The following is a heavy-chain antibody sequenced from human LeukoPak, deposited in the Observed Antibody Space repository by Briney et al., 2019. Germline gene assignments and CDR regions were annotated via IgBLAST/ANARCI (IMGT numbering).Heavy chain of an antibody. V-gene: IGHV4-61*01. CDR2: IYYSGST. J-gene: IGHJ4*02. CDR1: GGSISSSSYY. CDR3: ARENNYFDC. Sequence: SETLSLACTVSGGSISSSSYYWTWIRQPPGKGLEWIGYIYYSGSTNYNPSLKSRVTISVDTSKNQFSLKLNSVTAADTAVYYCARENNYFDCWGQGTLVTVSS.